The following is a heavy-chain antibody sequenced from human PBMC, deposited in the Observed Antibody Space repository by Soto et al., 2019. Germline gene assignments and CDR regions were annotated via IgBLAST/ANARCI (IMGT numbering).Heavy chain of an antibody. D-gene: IGHD6-6*01. CDR2: ISYDGSNK. V-gene: IGHV3-30-3*01. J-gene: IGHJ6*02. CDR1: GFTFSSYA. Sequence: QVQLVESGGVVVQPGRSLRLSCAASGFTFSSYAMHWVRQAPGKGLEWVAVISYDGSNKYYADSVNGRFPISRDNSKNTLYLQMNSLRAEDTAVYYCARAAARPGLYYCYGMDVWGQGTTVTVSS. CDR3: ARAAARPGLYYCYGMDV.